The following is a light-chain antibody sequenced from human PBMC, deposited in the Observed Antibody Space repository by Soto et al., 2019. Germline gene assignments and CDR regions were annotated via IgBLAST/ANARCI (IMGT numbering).Light chain of an antibody. V-gene: IGKV3-20*01. CDR2: GAS. CDR1: QSVSSS. Sequence: ERVMTQYPATLSVSPGERATLSCRASQSVSSSLAWYQQKPGQAPGLLIYGASNRATGIPDRFSGSGSGTDFTLTISRLEPEDFAVYYCQPYGSSGTFCQRTKVDIK. CDR3: QPYGSSGT. J-gene: IGKJ1*01.